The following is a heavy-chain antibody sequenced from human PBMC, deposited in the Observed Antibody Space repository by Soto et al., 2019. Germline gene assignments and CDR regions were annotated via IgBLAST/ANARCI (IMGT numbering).Heavy chain of an antibody. CDR3: AKVGGYCSSTSCYMEGQQTDDY. V-gene: IGHV3-30*18. CDR1: GFTFSSYG. CDR2: ISYDGSNK. Sequence: QVQLVESGGGVVQPGRSLRLSCAASGFTFSSYGMHWVRQAPGKGLEWVAVISYDGSNKYYADSVKGRFTISRDNSKNTLYLQMNSLRAEDTAVYYCAKVGGYCSSTSCYMEGQQTDDYWGQGTLVTVSS. J-gene: IGHJ4*02. D-gene: IGHD2-2*02.